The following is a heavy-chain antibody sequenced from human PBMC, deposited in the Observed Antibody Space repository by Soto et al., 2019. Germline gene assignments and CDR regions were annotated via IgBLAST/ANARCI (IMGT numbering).Heavy chain of an antibody. CDR1: GFTFSSYG. D-gene: IGHD3-22*01. V-gene: IGHV3-30*18. CDR3: AKDRNCYDSTDGGLQH. CDR2: ISYDGSNK. J-gene: IGHJ1*01. Sequence: QVQLVESGGGVVQPGRSLRLSCAASGFTFSSYGMHWVRQAPGKGLEWVAVISYDGSNKYYADSVKGRFTISRDNSKNTLYLQMNSLRAEDTAVYYCAKDRNCYDSTDGGLQHWGQGTLVTVSS.